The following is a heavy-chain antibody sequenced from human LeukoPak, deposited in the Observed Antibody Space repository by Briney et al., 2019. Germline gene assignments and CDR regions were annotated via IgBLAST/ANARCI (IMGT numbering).Heavy chain of an antibody. CDR1: GGSIRSAAYY. J-gene: IGHJ6*02. V-gene: IGHV4-31*03. Sequence: SETLSLTCTVSGGSIRSAAYYWGWIRQPPGKGLEWIGYIYYSGSTYYNPSLKSRVTISVDTSRNQFTLKLRSVTAADTAVYYCARENFWLPKYYYGMDVWGQGTTVTVSS. CDR2: IYYSGST. CDR3: ARENFWLPKYYYGMDV. D-gene: IGHD3-3*01.